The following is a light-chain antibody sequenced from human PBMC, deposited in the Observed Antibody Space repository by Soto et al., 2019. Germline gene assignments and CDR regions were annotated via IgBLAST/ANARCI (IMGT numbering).Light chain of an antibody. V-gene: IGKV3D-20*02. CDR3: QQRHMWPIT. J-gene: IGKJ5*01. Sequence: EIVLTQSPGTLSLSPGERATLSCRASQSVISTYLAWYQQKPGQAPRLLIYGASSRATGIPDRFSGSGSGTDFTLTISSLEPEDSAVYYCQQRHMWPITFGQGTRLEIK. CDR2: GAS. CDR1: QSVISTY.